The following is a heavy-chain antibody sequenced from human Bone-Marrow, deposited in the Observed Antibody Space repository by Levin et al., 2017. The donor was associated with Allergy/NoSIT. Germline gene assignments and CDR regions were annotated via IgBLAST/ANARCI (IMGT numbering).Heavy chain of an antibody. CDR1: GFTFDTYA. Sequence: GESLKISCAASGFTFDTYALNWVRQAPGKGLEWVSIIDGSGGSTHYADSVKGRFTLSRDNSKNTVYLQMSSLRVEDTAVYYWAKSPGRHDFWSGYYPPATVVDYWGQGTLVTVS. CDR2: IDGSGGST. V-gene: IGHV3-23*01. D-gene: IGHD3-3*01. CDR3: AKSPGRHDFWSGYYPPATVVDY. J-gene: IGHJ4*02.